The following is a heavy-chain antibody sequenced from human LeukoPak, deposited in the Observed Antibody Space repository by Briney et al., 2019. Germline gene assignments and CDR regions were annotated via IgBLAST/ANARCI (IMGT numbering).Heavy chain of an antibody. Sequence: TGGSLRLSCAASGFTFSSYAMSWVRQAPGKGLEWVSTITGSGGSTYYADSVKGRFTISRDNSKNTLYLQMNSLRAEDTALYYCAKDLGGSGYPWGQGTLVTVSS. D-gene: IGHD3-22*01. CDR2: ITGSGGST. CDR1: GFTFSSYA. V-gene: IGHV3-23*01. J-gene: IGHJ5*02. CDR3: AKDLGGSGYP.